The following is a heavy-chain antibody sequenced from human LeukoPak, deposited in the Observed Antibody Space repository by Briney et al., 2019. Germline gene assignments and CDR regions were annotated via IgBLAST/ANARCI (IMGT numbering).Heavy chain of an antibody. CDR3: TTDPIYSSGYYNIDY. CDR1: GFTFSNAW. J-gene: IGHJ4*02. D-gene: IGHD3-22*01. V-gene: IGHV3-15*07. Sequence: GGSLRLSCAASGFTFSNAWMNWVRQAPGKGLEWVSRTKSKTDGGTTDYAAPVKGRFTISRDDSKNTLYLQMNSLKTEDTAVYYCTTDPIYSSGYYNIDYWGQGTLVTVSS. CDR2: TKSKTDGGTT.